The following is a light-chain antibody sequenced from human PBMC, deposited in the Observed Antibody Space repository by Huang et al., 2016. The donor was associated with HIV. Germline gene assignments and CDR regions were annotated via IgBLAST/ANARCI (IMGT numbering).Light chain of an antibody. J-gene: IGKJ5*01. Sequence: EIVLTQSPATLSLSPGERATLSCRTSQSVSSYLAWYQQKPGQAPRLLIYDASNRATCIPARFSGSGSATDFTLTISRLEPEDVAVYYCQQRNNWPPITFGQGTRLEI. CDR1: QSVSSY. V-gene: IGKV3-11*01. CDR2: DAS. CDR3: QQRNNWPPIT.